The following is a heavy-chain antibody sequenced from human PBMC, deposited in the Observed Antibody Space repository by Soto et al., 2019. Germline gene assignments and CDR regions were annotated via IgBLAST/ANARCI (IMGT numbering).Heavy chain of an antibody. J-gene: IGHJ4*02. D-gene: IGHD3-16*01. V-gene: IGHV1-2*02. CDR2: SNPNSGGT. Sequence: GSVKVSCKASGYTFTGYYMHWVRQAPGQGLEWMGWSNPNSGGTNYAQKFQGRVTITRDTSSSTAYMELSRLRSDDTAVYYCARARTGPTPSCAYWGQGNLVTVSS. CDR1: GYTFTGYY. CDR3: ARARTGPTPSCAY.